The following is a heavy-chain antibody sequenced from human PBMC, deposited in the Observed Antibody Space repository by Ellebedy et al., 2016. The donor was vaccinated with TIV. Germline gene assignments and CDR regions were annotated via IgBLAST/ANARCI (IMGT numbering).Heavy chain of an antibody. CDR3: ARGNPEDSSSLKGEYYYYYMDV. D-gene: IGHD6-6*01. J-gene: IGHJ6*03. V-gene: IGHV4-39*07. CDR2: IYYSGST. CDR1: GGSISSSSYY. Sequence: SETLSLXXTVSGGSISSSSYYWGWIRQPPGKGLEWIGSIYYSGSTYYNPSLKSRVTISVDTSKNQFSLKLSSVTAADTAVYYCARGNPEDSSSLKGEYYYYYMDVWGKGTTVTVSS.